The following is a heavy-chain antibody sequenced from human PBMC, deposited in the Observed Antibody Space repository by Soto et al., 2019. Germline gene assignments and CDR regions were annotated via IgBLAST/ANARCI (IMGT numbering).Heavy chain of an antibody. V-gene: IGHV3-21*06. CDR3: ARESEDLTSNFDY. J-gene: IGHJ4*02. CDR2: ISSTTNYI. Sequence: LRLSCAASGFTFTRYSMNWVRQAPGKGLEWVSSISSTTNYIYYGDSMKGRFTISRDNAKNSLYLEMNSLRAEDTAVYYCARESEDLTSNFDYWGQGTLVTVS. CDR1: GFTFTRYS.